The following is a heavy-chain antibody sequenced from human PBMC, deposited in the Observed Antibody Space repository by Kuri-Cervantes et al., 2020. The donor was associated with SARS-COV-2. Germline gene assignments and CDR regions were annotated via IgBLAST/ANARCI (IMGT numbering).Heavy chain of an antibody. CDR2: IRYDGSNK. J-gene: IGHJ5*02. CDR3: ARHPGWKSGGSSLEFDP. V-gene: IGHV3-30*02. CDR1: GFTFSSYG. Sequence: GGSLRLSCAASGFTFSSYGMHWVRQAPGKGLEWVAFIRYDGSNKYYADSVKGRFTISRDNSKNTLYLQMNSLRAEDTAVYYCARHPGWKSGGSSLEFDPWGQGTLVTVSS. D-gene: IGHD5-12*01.